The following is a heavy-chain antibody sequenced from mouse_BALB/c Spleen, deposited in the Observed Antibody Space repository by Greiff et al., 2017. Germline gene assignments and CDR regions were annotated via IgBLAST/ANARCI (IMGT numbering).Heavy chain of an antibody. J-gene: IGHJ1*01. CDR2: ISSGGST. V-gene: IGHV5-6-5*01. CDR1: GFTFSSYA. CDR3: ARDYRYDYWYFVV. D-gene: IGHD2-14*01. Sequence: EVQRVESGGGLVKPGGSLKLSCAASGFTFSSYAMSWVRQTPEKRLEWVASISSGGSTYYPDSVKGRFTISRDNARNILYLQMSSLRSEDTAMYYCARDYRYDYWYFVVWGAGTTVTVSS.